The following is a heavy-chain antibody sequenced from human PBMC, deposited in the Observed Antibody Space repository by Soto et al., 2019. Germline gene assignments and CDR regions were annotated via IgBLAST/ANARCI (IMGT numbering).Heavy chain of an antibody. V-gene: IGHV3-66*01. CDR2: IFSGGET. CDR3: ARGRTHSESWFSWFDP. CDR1: GFSVSTNY. Sequence: EEQVVESGGGLVQPGGSLRLSCAASGFSVSTNYLTWVRQAPGKGLEWVSVIFSGGETYYADSVKGRFTISRDNSKNTIYLQINSLRDEDTAVYYCARGRTHSESWFSWFDPWGQGPLVTVAS. D-gene: IGHD6-13*01. J-gene: IGHJ5*02.